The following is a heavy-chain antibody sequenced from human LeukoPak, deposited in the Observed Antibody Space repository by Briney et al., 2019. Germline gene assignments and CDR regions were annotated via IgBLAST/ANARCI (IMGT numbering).Heavy chain of an antibody. CDR3: AKDGQGLTYYFDY. CDR1: GFTFSSYG. D-gene: IGHD1-14*01. V-gene: IGHV3-30*18. CDR2: ISYDGSNK. Sequence: QAGGSLRLSCAASGFTFSSYGMHWVRQAPGKGLEWVAVISYDGSNKYYADSVKGRFTISRDNSKNTLYLQMNSLRAEDTAVYYCAKDGQGLTYYFDYWGQRTLVTASS. J-gene: IGHJ4*02.